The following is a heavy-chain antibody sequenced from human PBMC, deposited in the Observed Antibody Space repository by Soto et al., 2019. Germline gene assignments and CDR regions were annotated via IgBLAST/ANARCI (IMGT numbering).Heavy chain of an antibody. D-gene: IGHD1-1*01. CDR1: GFTFSSYS. V-gene: IGHV3-48*01. J-gene: IGHJ6*03. Sequence: PGGSLRLSCAASGFTFSSYSMNWVRQAPGKGQEWVSYISSSSSTIYYADSVKGRFTISRDNAKNSLYLQMNSLRAEDTAVYYCASSTGTPPSGPYYYYYMDVWGKGTTVTVSS. CDR3: ASSTGTPPSGPYYYYYMDV. CDR2: ISSSSSTI.